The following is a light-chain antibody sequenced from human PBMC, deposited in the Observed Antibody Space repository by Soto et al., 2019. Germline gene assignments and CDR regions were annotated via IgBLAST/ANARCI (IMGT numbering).Light chain of an antibody. CDR2: EVS. Sequence: DVVMTQTPLSLSVAPGQPASISCKSSQSLLHITGETFIFWYLQKPGQSPQLLIYEVSTRVSGVPDRLSGSGSGTDFTLEISRVETDDVGIYYCMQSTQLPPTFGQGTRLGIE. CDR3: MQSTQLPPT. J-gene: IGKJ5*01. V-gene: IGKV2D-29*02. CDR1: QSLLHITGETF.